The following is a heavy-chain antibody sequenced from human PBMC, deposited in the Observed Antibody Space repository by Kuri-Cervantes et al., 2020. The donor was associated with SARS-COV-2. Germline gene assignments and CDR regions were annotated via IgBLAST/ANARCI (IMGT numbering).Heavy chain of an antibody. V-gene: IGHV4-61*05. CDR3: AKGRDSYYYYGMDV. CDR2: IYYSGST. J-gene: IGHJ6*02. Sequence: SETLSLTCTVSGGSISSSSYYWGWIRQPPGKGLEWIGYIYYSGSTNYNPSLKSRVTISVDTSKNQFSLKLSSVTAADTAVYYCAKGRDSYYYYGMDVWGQGTTVTVSS. CDR1: GGSISSSSYY.